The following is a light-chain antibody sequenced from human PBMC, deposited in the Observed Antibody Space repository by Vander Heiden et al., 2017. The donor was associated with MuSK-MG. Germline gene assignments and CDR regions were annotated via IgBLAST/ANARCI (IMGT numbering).Light chain of an antibody. CDR1: KLGDKY. CDR3: QAWDSSTVV. J-gene: IGLJ2*01. Sequence: SSELPQPPSVSVSPGQTASITCSGDKLGDKYACWYQQKPGQSPVLVIYKDSKRPAGIPERFSGSNSGNTATLTISGTQDMDEDDYYCQAWDSSTVVFGGGTKLTVL. V-gene: IGLV3-1*01. CDR2: KDS.